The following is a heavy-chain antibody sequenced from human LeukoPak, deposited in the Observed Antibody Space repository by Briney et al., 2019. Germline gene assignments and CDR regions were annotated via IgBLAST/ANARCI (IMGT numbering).Heavy chain of an antibody. CDR3: ARGRYPYYFDY. CDR1: GGSFSGYY. D-gene: IGHD3-16*02. V-gene: IGHV4-31*11. CDR2: IYYSGST. J-gene: IGHJ4*02. Sequence: TLSLTCAVYGGSFSGYYWSWIRQHPGKGLEWIGYIYYSGSTYYNPSLKSRVTISVDTSKNQFSLKLSSVTAADAAVYYCARGRYPYYFDYWGQGTLVTVSS.